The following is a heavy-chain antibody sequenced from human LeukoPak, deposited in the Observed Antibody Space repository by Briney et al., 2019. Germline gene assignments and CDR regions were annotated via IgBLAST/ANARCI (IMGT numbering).Heavy chain of an antibody. V-gene: IGHV1-24*01. CDR2: SDPEDGQT. Sequence: GASVKVSCKLSGHTLSELSIHWVRQVPENGLEWMGGSDPEDGQTIYSQKFQGRVTMTEDTFTDTAYMELSSLGSEDTAIYYCVTDSGSYFRLDAFDIWGPGTLVTVSS. D-gene: IGHD1-26*01. J-gene: IGHJ3*02. CDR1: GHTLSELS. CDR3: VTDSGSYFRLDAFDI.